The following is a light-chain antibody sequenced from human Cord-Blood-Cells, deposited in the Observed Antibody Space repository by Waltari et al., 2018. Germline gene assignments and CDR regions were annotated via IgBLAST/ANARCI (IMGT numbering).Light chain of an antibody. CDR2: EGS. CDR3: CSYAGSSTYV. CDR1: SSDVGGYNL. Sequence: QSALTQPASVSGSPGQSITISCTGTSSDVGGYNLFSWYKQHPGKAPKLMIYEGSKRPSGVSNRFSGSKSGNTASLTISGLQAEDEADYYCCSYAGSSTYVFGTGTKVTVL. J-gene: IGLJ1*01. V-gene: IGLV2-23*01.